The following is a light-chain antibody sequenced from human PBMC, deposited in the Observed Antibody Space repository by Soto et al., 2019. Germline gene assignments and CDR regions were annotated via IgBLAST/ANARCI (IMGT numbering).Light chain of an antibody. V-gene: IGLV2-11*01. Sequence: QSVLTQPRSVSGSPGQSVTFSCTGTSSDVGAYIYVSWYQQHPGKAPKLIIYDVIKRPSGVPDRFSGSKSGNTASLTISGLQDEHEAAYYCCSYAGSYTHVFGTGTKVTV. CDR1: SSDVGAYIY. J-gene: IGLJ1*01. CDR3: CSYAGSYTHV. CDR2: DVI.